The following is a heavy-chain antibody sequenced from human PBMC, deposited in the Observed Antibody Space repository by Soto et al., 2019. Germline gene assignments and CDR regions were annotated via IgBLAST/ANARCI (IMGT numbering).Heavy chain of an antibody. CDR3: ARSRRNGYRAPLCYFDY. D-gene: IGHD5-12*01. CDR2: IYSGGST. CDR1: GFTVSSNY. V-gene: IGHV3-53*01. J-gene: IGHJ4*02. Sequence: GGSLRLSCAASGFTVSSNYMSWVRQAPGKGLEWVSVIYSGGSTYYADSVKGRFTISRDNSKNTLYLQMNSLRAEDTAVYYCARSRRNGYRAPLCYFDYWGQGTLVTVSS.